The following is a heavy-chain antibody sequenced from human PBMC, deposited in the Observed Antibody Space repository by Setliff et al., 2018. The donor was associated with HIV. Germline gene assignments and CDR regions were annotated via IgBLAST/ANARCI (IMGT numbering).Heavy chain of an antibody. J-gene: IGHJ5*02. CDR2: VSYSGRT. V-gene: IGHV4-39*07. Sequence: SETLSLTCTVSGGSTTSSTYYWGWIRQPPGKGLEWIGSVSYSGRTYYNPSLKSRVTISIDTSKNQFSLNLISVTAADTAIYYCAGYMEDFGVLPSAPFDPWGRGTLVTVSS. CDR3: AGYMEDFGVLPSAPFDP. CDR1: GGSTTSSTYY. D-gene: IGHD2-2*01.